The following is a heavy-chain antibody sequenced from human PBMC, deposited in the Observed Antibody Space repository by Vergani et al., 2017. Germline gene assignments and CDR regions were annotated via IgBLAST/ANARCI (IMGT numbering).Heavy chain of an antibody. J-gene: IGHJ1*01. CDR3: VKHSSILSRRGDLHH. V-gene: IGHV3-23*01. D-gene: IGHD2-21*01. CDR1: GFPYNQYG. CDR2: ISGTAGSP. Sequence: EVKVLESGGGLVQPGGSLRLSCAGSGFPYNQYGMSWVRQAPGRGLDWVSSISGTAGSPMYAESVKSRFTVSRDNSKNTVYLQMNDLRVDDTAVYYCVKHSSILSRRGDLHHWGQGTLVTVSS.